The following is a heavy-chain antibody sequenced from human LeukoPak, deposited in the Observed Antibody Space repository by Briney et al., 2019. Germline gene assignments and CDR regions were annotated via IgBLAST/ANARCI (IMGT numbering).Heavy chain of an antibody. CDR3: ARISWGSTHYYFDY. J-gene: IGHJ4*02. V-gene: IGHV4-38-2*02. D-gene: IGHD7-27*01. CDR1: GSPISSAYY. CDR2: LYHSGST. Sequence: PSETLSLTRTVSGSPISSAYYWGWIRQPPGKGLEWIGSLYHSGSTYYTPSLKSRVTISVDTSKNQFSLRLSSVTAADTAVYYCARISWGSTHYYFDYWGQGTLVTVSS.